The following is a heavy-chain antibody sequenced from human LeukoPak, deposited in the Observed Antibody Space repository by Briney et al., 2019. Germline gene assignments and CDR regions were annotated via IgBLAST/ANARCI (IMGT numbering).Heavy chain of an antibody. V-gene: IGHV3-7*02. J-gene: IGHJ4*02. CDR1: GFTFSNYW. CDR3: ARLQKRDSRDY. Sequence: GGSLRLSCAASGFTFSNYWMSWVRQAPGKGLEWVANIKEDGSEKYHVDSVKGRFTVSRDNAKDSLYLQMNSLRAEDTAVYYCARLQKRDSRDYWGQGTLVTVSS. D-gene: IGHD5-24*01. CDR2: IKEDGSEK.